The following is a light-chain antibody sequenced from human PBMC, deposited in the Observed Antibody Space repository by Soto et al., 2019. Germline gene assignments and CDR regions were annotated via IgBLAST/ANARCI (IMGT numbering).Light chain of an antibody. J-gene: IGKJ5*01. CDR2: DAS. CDR1: QSISSW. V-gene: IGKV1-5*01. CDR3: QQYNSYSLT. Sequence: DIQMTQSPSTLSASVGDRVTINCRASQSISSWLAWNQQKPGKAPKLLIYDASSLESGVPSRFSGSGSGTEFTLTISSLQPDDFATYYCQQYNSYSLTFGQGTRLEI.